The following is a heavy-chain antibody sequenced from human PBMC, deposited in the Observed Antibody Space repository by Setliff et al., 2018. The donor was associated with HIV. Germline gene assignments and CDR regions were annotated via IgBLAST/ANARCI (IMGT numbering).Heavy chain of an antibody. CDR3: ARDRHSSGLGSYGP. J-gene: IGHJ5*02. Sequence: SETLSLTCTVSGGFISTGGYSWSWIRQPPGKGLEWIGYIYHSGNTYYNPSLKSRVSISVDTAKNQFSLKLSSVTAADTAVYYCARDRHSSGLGSYGPWGPGILVTVSS. CDR2: IYHSGNT. CDR1: GGFISTGGYS. D-gene: IGHD3-10*01. V-gene: IGHV4-30-2*01.